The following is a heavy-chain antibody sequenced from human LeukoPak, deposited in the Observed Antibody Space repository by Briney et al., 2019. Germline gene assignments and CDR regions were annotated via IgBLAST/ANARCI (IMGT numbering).Heavy chain of an antibody. D-gene: IGHD2-2*02. CDR1: AFTFSNYG. CDR3: ARVDYTSLIEF. J-gene: IGHJ4*02. Sequence: GGSLRLSCAASAFTFSNYGMNWVRQAPGKGLEWVSSITSGSSYIYYADSVKGRFTISRDNAKNSLYLQVNSLRAEDTAVYYCARVDYTSLIEFWGQGTLVTASS. CDR2: ITSGSSYI. V-gene: IGHV3-21*01.